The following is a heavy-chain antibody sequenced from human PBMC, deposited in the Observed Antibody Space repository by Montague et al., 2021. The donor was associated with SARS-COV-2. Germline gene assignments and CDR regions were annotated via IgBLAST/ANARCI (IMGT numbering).Heavy chain of an antibody. D-gene: IGHD5-24*01. J-gene: IGHJ6*02. CDR3: VRIKDNI. Sequence: QSGAEVKKLGESLKISCKGSGYTFSNHWIDWVRQMPGKGLEWVGGINPSDSYTAYSPSFQGHVTISVDKSISTAYLQWSSLEASDIAIYYCVRIKDNIWGQGTTVTVSS. V-gene: IGHV5-51*01. CDR2: INPSDSYT. CDR1: GYTFSNHW.